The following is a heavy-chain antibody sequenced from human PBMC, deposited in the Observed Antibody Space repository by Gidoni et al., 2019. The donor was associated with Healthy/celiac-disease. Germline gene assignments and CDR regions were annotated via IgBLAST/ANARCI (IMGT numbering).Heavy chain of an antibody. V-gene: IGHV1-2*04. D-gene: IGHD4-17*01. J-gene: IGHJ3*02. Sequence: QVQLVQSGAEVKKPGASVKVSCKASGYTFTGYYMHWVRQAPGQGLEWMGWINPNSGGTNYEQKFQGWVTMTRDTSISTAYMELSRLRSDDTAVYYCARPAVVTTVTTFPPALDIWGQGTMVTVSS. CDR2: INPNSGGT. CDR3: ARPAVVTTVTTFPPALDI. CDR1: GYTFTGYY.